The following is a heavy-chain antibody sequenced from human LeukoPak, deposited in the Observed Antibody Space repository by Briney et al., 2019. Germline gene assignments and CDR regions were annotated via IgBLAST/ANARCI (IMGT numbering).Heavy chain of an antibody. J-gene: IGHJ4*02. CDR1: GYTFTSYG. D-gene: IGHD6-13*01. CDR3: ARGGSSWYALNFDY. Sequence: ASVKVSCKASGYTFTSYGISWVRQAPGQGLEWVGWICAYNGNTNYSQKLQGRVTITTDTSTSTAYMELRSLRSDDTAVYYCARGGSSWYALNFDYWGQGTLFTVSS. V-gene: IGHV1-18*01. CDR2: ICAYNGNT.